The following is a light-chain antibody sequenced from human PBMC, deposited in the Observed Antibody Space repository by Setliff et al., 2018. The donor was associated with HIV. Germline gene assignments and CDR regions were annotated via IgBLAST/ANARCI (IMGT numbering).Light chain of an antibody. V-gene: IGLV2-11*01. CDR1: SSDVGGYNY. Sequence: QSALTQPRSVSGSPGQSVTISCTGTSSDVGGYNYVSWYQQHPGKAPKLMIYGVSKRPSGVPDRFSGSKSGNTASLTISGLQAEDEADYYCCSYAGSYTFVFGSGTKFTAL. CDR3: CSYAGSYTFV. CDR2: GVS. J-gene: IGLJ1*01.